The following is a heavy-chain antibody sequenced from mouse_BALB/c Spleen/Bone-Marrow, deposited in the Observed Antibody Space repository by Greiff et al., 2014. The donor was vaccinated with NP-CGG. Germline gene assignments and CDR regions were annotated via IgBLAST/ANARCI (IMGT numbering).Heavy chain of an antibody. CDR2: IYPGTGTT. V-gene: IGHV1S132*01. CDR1: GYFFTSYW. J-gene: IGHJ4*01. D-gene: IGHD1-3*01. CDR3: TRADNPSIGY. Sequence: VQLQQSGAELVRPGTSVKLSCKTSGYFFTSYWIHWVKQRSGRGLEWIARIYPGTGTTYYNEKFKGKATLTADKSSSTAYMQLSSLKSEHSAVYFCTRADNPSIGYWGQGTSVTVSS.